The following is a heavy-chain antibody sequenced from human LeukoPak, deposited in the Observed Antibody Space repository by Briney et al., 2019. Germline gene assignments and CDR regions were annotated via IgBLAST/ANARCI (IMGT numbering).Heavy chain of an antibody. CDR2: IYTSGST. Sequence: SETLSLTCTVSGGSISSYYWSWIRQPAGKGLEWIGRIYTSGSTNYNPSLKSRVTMSVDTSKNQFSLKLSSVTAADTAAYYCAREGTGYYDSSGYYQGYNWFDPWGQGTLVTVSS. V-gene: IGHV4-4*07. J-gene: IGHJ5*02. CDR1: GGSISSYY. CDR3: AREGTGYYDSSGYYQGYNWFDP. D-gene: IGHD3-22*01.